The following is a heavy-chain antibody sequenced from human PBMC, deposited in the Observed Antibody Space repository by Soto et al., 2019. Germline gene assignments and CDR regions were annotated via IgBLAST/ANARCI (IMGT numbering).Heavy chain of an antibody. Sequence: QVQLQQSGPGLVKPSQTLSLTCTVSGGSISSDDYHWTWIRQPPGKGLEWIGYIYYSGSIFYNPSLKSRVTISVETSKNQFSLNLSSVTAADTAVYFCAREDDGGDRDYYGLDVWGQGTTVTVSS. J-gene: IGHJ6*02. D-gene: IGHD2-21*02. CDR1: GGSISSDDYH. CDR3: AREDDGGDRDYYGLDV. V-gene: IGHV4-30-4*08. CDR2: IYYSGSI.